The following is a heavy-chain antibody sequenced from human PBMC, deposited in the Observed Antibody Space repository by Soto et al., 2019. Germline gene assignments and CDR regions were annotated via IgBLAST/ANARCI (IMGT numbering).Heavy chain of an antibody. Sequence: QVQLQESGPGLVKPSGTLSLTCAVSGGSISSNHWCSWARQPPGKGLEWSGEIYYSGSTNYNPSLKSWDTISVDKSKTRCSLNLSSVTAAGLAVYYFAAYASGRRGWFDPWGQGALVTVST. J-gene: IGHJ5*02. V-gene: IGHV4-4*02. CDR3: AAYASGRRGWFDP. CDR1: GGSISSNHW. D-gene: IGHD2-15*01. CDR2: IYYSGST.